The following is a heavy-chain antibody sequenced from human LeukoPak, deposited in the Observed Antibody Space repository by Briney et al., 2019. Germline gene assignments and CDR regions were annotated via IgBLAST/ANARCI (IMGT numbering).Heavy chain of an antibody. CDR2: IIPIFGTA. Sequence: ASVKVSCKASGGTFSSYAISWVRQAPGQGLEWMGGIIPIFGTANYAQKFQGRVTITADESTSTAYMELSSLRSEDTAVYYCARDRRDYCSSTSCPLEYMDVWGKGTTVTVSS. D-gene: IGHD2-2*01. J-gene: IGHJ6*03. CDR1: GGTFSSYA. V-gene: IGHV1-69*01. CDR3: ARDRRDYCSSTSCPLEYMDV.